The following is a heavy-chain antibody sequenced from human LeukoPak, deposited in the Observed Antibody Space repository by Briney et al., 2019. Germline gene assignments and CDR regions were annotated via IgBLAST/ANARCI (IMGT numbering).Heavy chain of an antibody. CDR2: INWTSGML. CDR1: GFTFDDYA. Sequence: CRTLSLSCAASGFTFDDYAMHWVRQAPGPGQERVSGINWTSGMLGYADSVKGRFTISRDNARNSLSLQMNGLRAEDMALYYCVKDRTGYYAYSFDLWGQGTLVTVS. CDR3: VKDRTGYYAYSFDL. V-gene: IGHV3-9*03. D-gene: IGHD3-9*01. J-gene: IGHJ3*01.